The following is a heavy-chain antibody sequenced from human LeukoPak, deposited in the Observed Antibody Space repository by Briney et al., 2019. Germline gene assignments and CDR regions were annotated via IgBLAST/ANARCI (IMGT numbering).Heavy chain of an antibody. CDR2: IYHSGST. Sequence: PSETLSLTCAVSGGSISSSNWWSWVCQPPGKGLEWIGEIYHSGSTNYNPSLKSRVTISVDKSKNQFSLKLSSVTAADTAVYYCARAPASPDWFDPWGQGTLVTVSS. CDR3: ARAPASPDWFDP. CDR1: GGSISSSNW. J-gene: IGHJ5*02. V-gene: IGHV4-4*02. D-gene: IGHD2-2*01.